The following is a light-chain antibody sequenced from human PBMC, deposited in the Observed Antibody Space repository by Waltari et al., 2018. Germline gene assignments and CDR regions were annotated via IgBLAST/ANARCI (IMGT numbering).Light chain of an antibody. V-gene: IGLV1-40*01. Sequence: QSVLTQPPSVSGAPGQRVTISCSGSSSNIGAGSAVPWYQQLPGTAPKLLIYDNRSRPTGAPVRCSGSKSGASASLASTGRQAEDEADYYCSSYGGSKNVIFGGGTKLTVL. CDR3: SSYGGSKNVI. J-gene: IGLJ2*01. CDR2: DNR. CDR1: SSNIGAGSA.